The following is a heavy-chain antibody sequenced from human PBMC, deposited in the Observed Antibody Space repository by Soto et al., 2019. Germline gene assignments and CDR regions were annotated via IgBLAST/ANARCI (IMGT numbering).Heavy chain of an antibody. D-gene: IGHD2-15*01. CDR3: ARVVVLVSATRYWYFDL. Sequence: VQLVESGGDLVKPGGSLTLSCAASGFTFSDYYMTWVRQAPGKGLEWVSYMSRTDDTIFYADSVKGRFTISRDNAKSSLYLQMDSLRAEDTAVYYCARVVVLVSATRYWYFDLWGRGTLVTVSS. CDR2: MSRTDDTI. CDR1: GFTFSDYY. J-gene: IGHJ2*01. V-gene: IGHV3-11*01.